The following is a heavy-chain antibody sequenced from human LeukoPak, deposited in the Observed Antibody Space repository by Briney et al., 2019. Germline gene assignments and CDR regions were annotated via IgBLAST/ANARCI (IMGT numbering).Heavy chain of an antibody. D-gene: IGHD3-22*01. CDR1: GFTFDDYA. CDR3: AKGDSSTPKYYLGY. V-gene: IGHV3-9*01. Sequence: GGSLRLSCVASGFTFDDYAMHWVRQAPGKGLEWVSGINWNSGSIDYADSVKGRFTISRDNAKNSLYLQMNSLRAEDTALYYCAKGDSSTPKYYLGYWGQGTLVTVSS. J-gene: IGHJ4*02. CDR2: INWNSGSI.